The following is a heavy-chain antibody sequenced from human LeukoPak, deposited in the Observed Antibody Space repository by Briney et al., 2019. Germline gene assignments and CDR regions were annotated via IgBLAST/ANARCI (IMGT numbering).Heavy chain of an antibody. CDR1: GFTFSDYY. J-gene: IGHJ4*02. Sequence: GGSLRLSCAASGFTFSDYYMSWIRQAPGKGLEWVSYISSSSSYTNYADSVKGRFPISRDNAKNSLYLQMNSLRAEDTAVYYCARELTAAPDYWGQGTLVTVSS. D-gene: IGHD5-18*01. CDR2: ISSSSSYT. CDR3: ARELTAAPDY. V-gene: IGHV3-11*06.